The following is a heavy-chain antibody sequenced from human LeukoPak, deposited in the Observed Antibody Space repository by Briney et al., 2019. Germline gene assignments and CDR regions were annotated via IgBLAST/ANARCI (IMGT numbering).Heavy chain of an antibody. CDR3: ARTHPTGYFDY. V-gene: IGHV3-11*01. D-gene: IGHD1-14*01. J-gene: IGHJ4*02. CDR2: ISSSGRTI. Sequence: GGSLRLSCAASGFSFSDYYMSWFRQAPGKGLEWISYISSSGRTIHYADSVKGRLTISRDNAKNSLYLQIDSLRVEDTAVYYCARTHPTGYFDYWGQGTLVTVSS. CDR1: GFSFSDYY.